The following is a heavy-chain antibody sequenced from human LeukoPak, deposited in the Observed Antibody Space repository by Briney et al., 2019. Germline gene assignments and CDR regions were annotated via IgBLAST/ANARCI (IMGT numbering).Heavy chain of an antibody. D-gene: IGHD6-13*01. Sequence: SETLSLTCTVSGGSISSYYWSWIRQPPGRGLEWIGYIYYSGSTNYNPSLKRRVTISVDTTKNKLSLKLSSVTAADTDVYYCARISYSSSCNQVDYCGQGTLATVSS. CDR2: IYYSGST. J-gene: IGHJ4*02. V-gene: IGHV4-59*01. CDR1: GGSISSYY. CDR3: ARISYSSSCNQVDY.